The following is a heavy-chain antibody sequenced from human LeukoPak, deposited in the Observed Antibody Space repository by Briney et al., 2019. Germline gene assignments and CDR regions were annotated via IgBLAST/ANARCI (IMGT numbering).Heavy chain of an antibody. J-gene: IGHJ6*03. CDR2: INPNSGGT. CDR1: GYTFKEYY. D-gene: IGHD3-16*01. CDR3: ARDGTWGSGHFHYYMDV. V-gene: IGHV1-2*02. Sequence: GASVKVSCKASGYTFKEYYLHWVRQAPGQGLEWMGWINPNSGGTNSAQNFQGRVTMTRDRSISTVYMELTRLTSDDTAVYYCARDGTWGSGHFHYYMDVWGTGTTVTVS.